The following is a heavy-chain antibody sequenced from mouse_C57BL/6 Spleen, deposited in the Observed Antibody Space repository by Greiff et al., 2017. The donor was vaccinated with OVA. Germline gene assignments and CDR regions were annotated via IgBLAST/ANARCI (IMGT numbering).Heavy chain of an antibody. V-gene: IGHV10-3*01. Sequence: EVQLVESGGGLVQPKGSLKLSCAASGFTFNTYAMHWVRQAPGKGLEWVARIRSKSSNYATYYADSVKDRFTISRDDSQSMLYLQMNNLKTEDTAMYYCVVISTVVATDYAMDYWGQGTSVTVSS. CDR1: GFTFNTYA. D-gene: IGHD1-1*01. CDR2: IRSKSSNYAT. J-gene: IGHJ4*01. CDR3: VVISTVVATDYAMDY.